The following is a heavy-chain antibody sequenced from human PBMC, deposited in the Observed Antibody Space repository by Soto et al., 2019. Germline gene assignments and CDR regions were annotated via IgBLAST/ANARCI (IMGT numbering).Heavy chain of an antibody. V-gene: IGHV1-3*01. D-gene: IGHD5-12*01. J-gene: IGHJ6*02. Sequence: GASVKVSCKASGYTFTSYSMHWVRQAPGQRLEWMGWINAGNGNTKYSQKFQGRVTITRDTSASTAYMELSSLRSEDTAVYYCAQVVATPGNYYYYGMDVWGRGTTVTSP. CDR2: INAGNGNT. CDR3: AQVVATPGNYYYYGMDV. CDR1: GYTFTSYS.